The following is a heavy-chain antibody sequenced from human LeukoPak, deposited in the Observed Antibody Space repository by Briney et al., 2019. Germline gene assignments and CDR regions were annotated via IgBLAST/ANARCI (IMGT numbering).Heavy chain of an antibody. CDR2: ISDNGGST. CDR3: AKAPSPGYCSSTSCYYDY. Sequence: PGGSLRLSCAASGFTFSNYAMSWVRQAPGKGLEWVIAISDNGGSTYYADSVKGRFTISRDNSKNTLYLQMNSLRGDDTAVYHCAKAPSPGYCSSTSCYYDYWGQGTLVTVSS. V-gene: IGHV3-23*01. CDR1: GFTFSNYA. J-gene: IGHJ4*02. D-gene: IGHD2-2*01.